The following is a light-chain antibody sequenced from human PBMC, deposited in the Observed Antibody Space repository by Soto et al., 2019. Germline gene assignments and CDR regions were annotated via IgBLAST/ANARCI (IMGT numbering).Light chain of an antibody. Sequence: EIVLTQSPGTLSLSPGERATLSCGASQSVTSSYLVWYQQRPGQAPRLLVYGASSRATGIPDRFTGSGSGTDFTLTINRLEPEDFAVYYCQQYVSPPITFGQGTRLEI. J-gene: IGKJ5*01. CDR1: QSVTSSY. CDR2: GAS. V-gene: IGKV3-20*01. CDR3: QQYVSPPIT.